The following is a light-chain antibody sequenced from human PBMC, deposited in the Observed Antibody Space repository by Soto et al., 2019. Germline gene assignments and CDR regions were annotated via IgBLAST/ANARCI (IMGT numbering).Light chain of an antibody. CDR3: QQRSSWPLT. J-gene: IGKJ4*01. V-gene: IGKV3-11*01. CDR2: DTS. Sequence: EIVLTQSPATLSLSPGERATLSCRASQSIAIYLSWYQQKPGQAPRLLIYDTSNRAPGIPARFSGSGSGTDFTLTISSLVPEDFAVYYCQQRSSWPLTFGGGTKVETK. CDR1: QSIAIY.